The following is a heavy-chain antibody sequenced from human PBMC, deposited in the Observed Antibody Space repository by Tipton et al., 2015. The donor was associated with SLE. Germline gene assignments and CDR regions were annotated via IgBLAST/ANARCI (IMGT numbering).Heavy chain of an antibody. CDR3: ARVVTGTWGY. D-gene: IGHD1-7*01. J-gene: IGHJ4*02. V-gene: IGHV4-39*07. Sequence: LRLSCTVSGGSISSASYYWGWIRQPPGKGLEWIGSIYYSGSTYYNPSLKSRVTISVDTSKNQFSLKLRSVTAADTAVYYCARVVTGTWGYWGQGTLVTVSS. CDR2: IYYSGST. CDR1: GGSISSASYY.